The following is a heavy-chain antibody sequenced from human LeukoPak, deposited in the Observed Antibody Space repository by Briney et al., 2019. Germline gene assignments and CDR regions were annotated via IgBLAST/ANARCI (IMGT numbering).Heavy chain of an antibody. V-gene: IGHV4-30-4*01. CDR1: GGSISSGNW. D-gene: IGHD2-15*01. Sequence: SGTLSLTCAVSGGSISSGNWWSWVRQPPGKGLEWIGYIYYSGSTYYNPSLKSRVTISVDTSKNQFSLKLSSVTAADTAVYYCAREGYCSGGSCYWVIDYWGQGTLVTVSS. CDR3: AREGYCSGGSCYWVIDY. J-gene: IGHJ4*02. CDR2: IYYSGST.